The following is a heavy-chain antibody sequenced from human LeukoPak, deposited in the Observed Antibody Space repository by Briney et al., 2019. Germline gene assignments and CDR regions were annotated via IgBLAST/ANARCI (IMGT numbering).Heavy chain of an antibody. CDR1: GFTFSSYA. CDR2: ISYDGSNK. J-gene: IGHJ4*02. Sequence: PGRSLRLSCAASGFTFSSYAMHWVRQAPGKGLEWVAVISYDGSNKYYADSVKGRFTISRDNSKNTLYLQMNSLRAEDTAVYYCAKCCSGYDNFDYWGQGTLVTVSS. V-gene: IGHV3-30-3*02. D-gene: IGHD5-12*01. CDR3: AKCCSGYDNFDY.